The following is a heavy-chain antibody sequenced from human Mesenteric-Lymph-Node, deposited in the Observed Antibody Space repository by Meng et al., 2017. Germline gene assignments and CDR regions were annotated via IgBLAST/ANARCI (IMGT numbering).Heavy chain of an antibody. J-gene: IGHJ4*02. Sequence: QVQLQEWVPGLVKHSGTLSLTCAVSGGFIRSSNWWTCFRQPPGKGLEWIGEIYHSGSTNYNPSLKSRVTISVDKSQNQFSLKLSSVTAADTAVYYCARLTNRGLDYWGQGTLVTVSS. V-gene: IGHV4-4*02. CDR1: GGFIRSSNW. CDR3: ARLTNRGLDY. CDR2: IYHSGST. D-gene: IGHD1-14*01.